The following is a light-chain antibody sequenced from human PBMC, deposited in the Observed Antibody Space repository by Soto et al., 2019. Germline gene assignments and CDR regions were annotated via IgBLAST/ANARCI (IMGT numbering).Light chain of an antibody. CDR2: GAS. J-gene: IGKJ1*01. Sequence: DIQMTQSPSFLSASVGDRVTITCRASQAISNYLNWYQQKPGKAPNLLIFGASNLHIGVPSRFSGSGSGTEFTLTINNLQREDFATYYCQESFFTLGTFGRGTKV. CDR1: QAISNY. CDR3: QESFFTLGT. V-gene: IGKV1-39*01.